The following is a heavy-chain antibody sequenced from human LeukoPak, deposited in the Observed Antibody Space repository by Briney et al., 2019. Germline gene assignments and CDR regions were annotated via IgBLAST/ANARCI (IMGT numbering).Heavy chain of an antibody. CDR2: ISDDGSSQ. CDR1: GFTFSNYA. V-gene: IGHV3-30-3*01. D-gene: IGHD4-17*01. CDR3: VKDRTGTYTLDY. Sequence: GRSRRLSGAATGFTFSNYAIHWGRQAPGKGLEWVAFISDDGSSQHYADSVKGRFTISRDNSKNTLNLQMNSLRAEDTAVYYCVKDRTGTYTLDYWGQGTLVTVSS. J-gene: IGHJ4*02.